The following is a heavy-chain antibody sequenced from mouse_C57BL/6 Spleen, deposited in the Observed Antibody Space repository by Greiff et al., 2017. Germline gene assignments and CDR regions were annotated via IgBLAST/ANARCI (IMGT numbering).Heavy chain of an antibody. D-gene: IGHD1-1*01. Sequence: QVQLQQPGAELVRPGTSVKLSCKASGYTFTSYWMHWVKQRPGQGLEWIGVIDPSDSYTNDNQKFKGKATLTVDTSSSTAYMQLSSRTSEDSAVSYGARSPLYYYGISYWYFDVWGTGTTVTVST. CDR3: ARSPLYYYGISYWYFDV. CDR1: GYTFTSYW. J-gene: IGHJ1*03. V-gene: IGHV1-59*01. CDR2: IDPSDSYT.